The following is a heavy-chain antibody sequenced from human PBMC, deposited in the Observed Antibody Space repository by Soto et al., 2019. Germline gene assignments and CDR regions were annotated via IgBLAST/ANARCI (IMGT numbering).Heavy chain of an antibody. CDR1: GFTFSSYA. CDR2: ISGSGGST. J-gene: IGHJ5*02. D-gene: IGHD2-15*01. Sequence: GGSLRLSCAASGFTFSSYAMSWVRQAPGKGLEWVSAISGSGGSTYYADSVKGRFTISRDNSKNTLYLQMNSLRAEDTAVYYCAKDRWCSGGSCLLISPPASWFDPWGQGTLVTVSS. V-gene: IGHV3-23*01. CDR3: AKDRWCSGGSCLLISPPASWFDP.